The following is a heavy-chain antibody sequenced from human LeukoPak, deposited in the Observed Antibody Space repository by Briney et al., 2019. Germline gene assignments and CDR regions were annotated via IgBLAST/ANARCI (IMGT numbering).Heavy chain of an antibody. V-gene: IGHV4-39*07. CDR2: IYYRGGT. D-gene: IGHD3-3*01. CDR3: ARELRRGGTYYDFWSGYRSDAFDI. Sequence: SETLSLTCTVSGGSISSSSYYLGWFRQPPGKGLEWVGSIYYRGGTFYNPSLKSRVTISVDTSKNQFSLKLSSVTAADTAVYYCARELRRGGTYYDFWSGYRSDAFDIWGQGTMVTVSS. CDR1: GGSISSSSYY. J-gene: IGHJ3*02.